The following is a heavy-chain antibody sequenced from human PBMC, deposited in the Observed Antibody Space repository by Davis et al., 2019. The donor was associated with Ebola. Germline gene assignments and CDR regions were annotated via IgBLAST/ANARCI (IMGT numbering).Heavy chain of an antibody. J-gene: IGHJ4*02. CDR1: GGTFSSYS. CDR3: ARAPFDYSNLVLLWFGEFFDY. Sequence: SVKVSCKASGGTFSSYSISWVRQAPGQGLEWMGRIIPILGIANYAQKFQGRVTITADKSTSTAYMELSSLRSEDTAVYYCARAPFDYSNLVLLWFGEFFDYWGQGTLVTVSS. D-gene: IGHD3-10*01. V-gene: IGHV1-69*04. CDR2: IIPILGIA.